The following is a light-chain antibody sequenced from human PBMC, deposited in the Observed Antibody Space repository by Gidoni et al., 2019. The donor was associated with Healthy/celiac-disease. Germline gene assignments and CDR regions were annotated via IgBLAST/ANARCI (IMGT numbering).Light chain of an antibody. CDR1: KLGDKY. V-gene: IGLV3-1*01. J-gene: IGLJ1*01. CDR3: QAWDSSTEV. Sequence: SYELPQPPSVSVSPGQTASITCSGDKLGDKYACWYQQTPGQSPVLVIDQDSKRPSGIPERFSGSNSRNTVTLTISGTQAMDEADYYCQAWDSSTEVFGTGTKVTVL. CDR2: QDS.